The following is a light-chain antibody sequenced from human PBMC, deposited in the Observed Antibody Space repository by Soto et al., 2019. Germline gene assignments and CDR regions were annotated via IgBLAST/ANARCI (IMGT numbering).Light chain of an antibody. CDR1: SSNIGTDD. CDR3: AAWDASLSGYV. Sequence: VLTQPPSASGTPGQRVTISCSGSSSNIGTDDVFWYLQLPGTAPKLLIYRNNQRPSGVSDRFSGSKSGTSASLAISGLRSEDEADYYCAAWDASLSGYVFGTGTKVTVL. CDR2: RNN. J-gene: IGLJ1*01. V-gene: IGLV1-47*01.